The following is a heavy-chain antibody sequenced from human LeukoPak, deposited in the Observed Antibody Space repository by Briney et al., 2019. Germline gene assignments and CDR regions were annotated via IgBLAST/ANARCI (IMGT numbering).Heavy chain of an antibody. CDR3: ASSSAGSYYYYYMDV. CDR1: GGTFSSYA. V-gene: IGHV1-2*02. J-gene: IGHJ6*03. Sequence: ASVKVSCKASGGTFSSYAISWVRQAPGQGLEWMGWINPNSGGTNYAQKFQGRVTMTRDTSISTAYMELSRLRSDDTAVYYCASSSAGSYYYYYMDVWGKGTTVTVSS. CDR2: INPNSGGT. D-gene: IGHD3-10*01.